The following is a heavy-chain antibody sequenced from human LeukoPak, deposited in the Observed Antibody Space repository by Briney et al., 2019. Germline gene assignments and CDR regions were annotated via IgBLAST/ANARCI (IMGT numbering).Heavy chain of an antibody. J-gene: IGHJ4*02. CDR3: ARDQGGVGYSYGFFDY. Sequence: GGSLRLSCAASGFTFSSYSTNWVRQAPGKGLEWVSSISSSSSYIYYADSVKGRFTISRDNAKNSLYLQMNSLRAEDTAVYYCARDQGGVGYSYGFFDYWGQGTLVTVSS. V-gene: IGHV3-21*01. D-gene: IGHD5-18*01. CDR1: GFTFSSYS. CDR2: ISSSSSYI.